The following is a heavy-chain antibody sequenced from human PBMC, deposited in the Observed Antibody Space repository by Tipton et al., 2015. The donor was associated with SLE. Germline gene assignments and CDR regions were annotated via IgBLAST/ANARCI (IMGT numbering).Heavy chain of an antibody. Sequence: TLSLTCTVSGGSITSSNKYWTWIRQPAGKGLEWIGRIYSSGSTYYNPSLNSRVTISVDTSKNQFSLKLSSVTAADTAVYYCATTNWVEMATSDAFDIWGQGTMVTVSS. V-gene: IGHV4-61*02. CDR2: IYSSGST. D-gene: IGHD5-24*01. J-gene: IGHJ3*02. CDR3: ATTNWVEMATSDAFDI. CDR1: GGSITSSNKY.